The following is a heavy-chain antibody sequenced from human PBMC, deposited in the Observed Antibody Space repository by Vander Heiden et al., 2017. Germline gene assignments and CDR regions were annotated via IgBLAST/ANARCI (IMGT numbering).Heavy chain of an antibody. Sequence: EGQLVESGGGLVQPWGSLKLSCEASGSTLCVSAMRWVRQASGRGLEWVGRIRSKSNSYATAYAASVKGRFTISRDDSKNTAYLQMNSLKTEDTAVYYCTTTYYYDSSGYYTFDYWGQGTLVTVSS. CDR3: TTTYYYDSSGYYTFDY. D-gene: IGHD3-22*01. V-gene: IGHV3-73*02. CDR1: GSTLCVSA. CDR2: IRSKSNSYAT. J-gene: IGHJ4*02.